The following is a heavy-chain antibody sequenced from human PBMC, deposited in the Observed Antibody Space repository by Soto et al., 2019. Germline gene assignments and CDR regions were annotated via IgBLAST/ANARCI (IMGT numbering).Heavy chain of an antibody. CDR1: GFPINFYL. V-gene: IGHV3-74*01. D-gene: IGHD5-12*01. CDR2: INGDGSTA. CDR3: VRDSPTNLEDADTVASWFDP. Sequence: GGSMRLSCAASGFPINFYLMHWVSQATGKGLVWVSRINGDGSTADYADSVKGRFTISRDNAKNTLFLQMDSLRVEDTAVYYCVRDSPTNLEDADTVASWFDPWGQGTLVTVSS. J-gene: IGHJ5*02.